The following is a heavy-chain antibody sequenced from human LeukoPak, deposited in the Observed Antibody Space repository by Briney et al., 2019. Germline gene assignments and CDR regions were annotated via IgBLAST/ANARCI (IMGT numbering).Heavy chain of an antibody. J-gene: IGHJ4*02. D-gene: IGHD3-22*01. CDR1: GFTFSSYT. V-gene: IGHV3-48*04. CDR2: FDSSSNTI. CDR3: AGNGHRSVWTMIVVL. Sequence: SGGSLRLSCATSGFTFSSYTMNWVRQSPGRGLEWISYFDSSSNTIYYADSVKGRFTISRDNAKNSLYLQMNSLRVEDTAVYYCAGNGHRSVWTMIVVLWGQGTPVTVSS.